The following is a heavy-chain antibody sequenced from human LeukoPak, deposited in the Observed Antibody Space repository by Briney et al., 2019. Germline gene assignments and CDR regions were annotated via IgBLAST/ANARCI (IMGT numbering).Heavy chain of an antibody. CDR1: GFRFGNYG. CDR2: ISGSGGST. J-gene: IGHJ4*02. V-gene: IGHV3-23*01. CDR3: AKHEGSSGSYCHFHY. Sequence: GGSLRLSCAASGFRFGNYGMHWVRQAPGKGLEWVSAISGSGGSTYYGDSVKGRFTISRDNSKNTLYLQMNRLRAEDTAVYYCAKHEGSSGSYCHFHYWGQGTLVTVSS. D-gene: IGHD3-10*01.